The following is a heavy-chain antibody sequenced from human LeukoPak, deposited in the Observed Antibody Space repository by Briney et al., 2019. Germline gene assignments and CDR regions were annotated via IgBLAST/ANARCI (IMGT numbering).Heavy chain of an antibody. Sequence: SQTLSLTCAISGDSVSNNSAAWNWIRQSPSRGLEWLGRTYYRTKWYSDYAVSVKGRITINADTSKNQFSLQLNSVTPEDAAVYYCARGGEYSSGWYYFDYWGQGTLVTVSS. CDR1: GDSVSNNSAA. V-gene: IGHV6-1*01. J-gene: IGHJ4*02. CDR2: TYYRTKWYS. CDR3: ARGGEYSSGWYYFDY. D-gene: IGHD6-19*01.